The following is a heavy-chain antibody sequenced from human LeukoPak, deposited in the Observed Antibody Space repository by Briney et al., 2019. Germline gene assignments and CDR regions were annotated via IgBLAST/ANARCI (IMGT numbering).Heavy chain of an antibody. V-gene: IGHV4-59*01. CDR1: GGSLSNYW. CDR2: VFDSGST. D-gene: IGHD6-13*01. J-gene: IGHJ4*02. CDR3: ARGYSSSWNYFDY. Sequence: SETPYHTRTDSGGSLSNYWWSWIRPPPRKRLEWIGYVFDSGSTNYNPSLKRRVTISVDTSKKQFSLKLSSVTAADTAVYYCARGYSSSWNYFDYWGQGTLVADSS.